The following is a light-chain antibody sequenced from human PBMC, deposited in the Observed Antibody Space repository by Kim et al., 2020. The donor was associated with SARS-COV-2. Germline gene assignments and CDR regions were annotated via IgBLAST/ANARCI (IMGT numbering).Light chain of an antibody. J-gene: IGKJ2*01. Sequence: SASVGDRVTITGRASENIGNWLAWYQQKPGRAPRLLIYVASTLESGVPSRFSGTGSGTEFSLSITSLQPDDVATYYCQHYSRFPYTFGQGTKLEI. CDR2: VAS. CDR3: QHYSRFPYT. V-gene: IGKV1-5*03. CDR1: ENIGNW.